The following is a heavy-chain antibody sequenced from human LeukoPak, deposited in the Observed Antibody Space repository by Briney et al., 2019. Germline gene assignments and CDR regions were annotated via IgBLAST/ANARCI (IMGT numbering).Heavy chain of an antibody. CDR2: IYYSGST. CDR1: GVSISSSSYY. Sequence: SETPSLTCTVPGVSISSSSYYWGWIRQPPGKGLEWIGSIYYSGSTYYNPSLKSRVTISVDTSKNQFSLKLSSVTAADTAVYYCARLYGGGYYDFWSGSNWFDPWGQGTLVTVSS. J-gene: IGHJ5*02. V-gene: IGHV4-39*01. D-gene: IGHD3-3*01. CDR3: ARLYGGGYYDFWSGSNWFDP.